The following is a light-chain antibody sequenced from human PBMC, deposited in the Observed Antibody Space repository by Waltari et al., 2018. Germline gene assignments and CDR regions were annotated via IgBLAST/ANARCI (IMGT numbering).Light chain of an antibody. J-gene: IGLJ1*01. Sequence: HSALTHPPPPSGPRGQSFTTPSTGTTMDVGGYNYVPWYQNPPGEAPKLMIFEVNKRPSGVPDRFSGSKSGNTASLTVSGLQAEDDADYYCSSYAGSNNLVFGTGTKVTVL. CDR2: EVN. CDR3: SSYAGSNNLV. V-gene: IGLV2-8*01. CDR1: TMDVGGYNY.